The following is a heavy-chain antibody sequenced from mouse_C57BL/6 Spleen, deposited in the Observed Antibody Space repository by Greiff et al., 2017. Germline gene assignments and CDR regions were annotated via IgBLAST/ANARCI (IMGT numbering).Heavy chain of an antibody. Sequence: VQLKESGGDLVKPGGSLKLSCAASGFTFSSYGMSWVRQTPDKRLEWVATISSGGSYTYYPDSVKGRFTLSRDNAKNTLYLQMSSLKSEDTAMYYCARRVDYDYLFDYWGQGTTLTVSS. CDR1: GFTFSSYG. CDR2: ISSGGSYT. J-gene: IGHJ2*01. CDR3: ARRVDYDYLFDY. V-gene: IGHV5-6*01. D-gene: IGHD2-4*01.